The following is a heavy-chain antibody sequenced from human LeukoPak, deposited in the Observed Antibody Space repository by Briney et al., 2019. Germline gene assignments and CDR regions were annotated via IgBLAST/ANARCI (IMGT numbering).Heavy chain of an antibody. CDR3: ARGPGAARRWVRFDP. Sequence: PGGSLRLSCADSGFTFDDYAMSWVRQAPGKGLGWVSGINWNGGSIVYGDSVKGRITISRDNAKNSLYLQMDSLRAEDTALYYCARGPGAARRWVRFDPWGQGALVSVSS. D-gene: IGHD6-6*01. J-gene: IGHJ5*02. V-gene: IGHV3-20*04. CDR2: INWNGGSI. CDR1: GFTFDDYA.